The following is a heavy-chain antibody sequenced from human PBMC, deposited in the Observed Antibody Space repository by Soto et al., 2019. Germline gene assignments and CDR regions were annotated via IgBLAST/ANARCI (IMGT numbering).Heavy chain of an antibody. V-gene: IGHV4-30-2*01. Sequence: SETLSLTCTVFGGSISSYCWSWIRQPPGKGLEWIGYIYHSGSTYYNPSLKSRVTISVDRSKNEFSLKLSSVTAADTAVYYCARVPDRWGQGTLVTVSS. CDR2: IYHSGST. CDR3: ARVPDR. D-gene: IGHD2-2*01. J-gene: IGHJ5*02. CDR1: GGSISSYC.